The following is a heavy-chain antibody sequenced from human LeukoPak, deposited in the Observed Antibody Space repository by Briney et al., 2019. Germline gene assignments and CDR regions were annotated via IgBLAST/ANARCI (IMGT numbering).Heavy chain of an antibody. Sequence: ASVKVSCKASGYTFTSYYMHWVRQAPGQGLEWMGIINPSGGSTSYAQKFQGRVTMTRDMSTSTVYMELSSLRSEDTAVYYCATGASGYAYAFDIWGQGTMVTVS. V-gene: IGHV1-46*01. CDR3: ATGASGYAYAFDI. D-gene: IGHD4/OR15-4a*01. CDR2: INPSGGST. J-gene: IGHJ3*02. CDR1: GYTFTSYY.